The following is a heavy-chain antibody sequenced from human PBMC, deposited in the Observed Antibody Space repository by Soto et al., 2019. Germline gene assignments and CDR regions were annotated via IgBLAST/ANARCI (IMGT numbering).Heavy chain of an antibody. CDR1: GGSISSGGYY. J-gene: IGHJ6*02. Sequence: SETLSLTCTVSGGSISSGGYYWSWIRQHPGKGLEWIGYIYYSGSTYYNPSLKSRVTISVDTSKNQLSLKLSSVTAADTAVYYCAREGVGYCSSTSCHYYYYGMDVWGQGTTVTVSS. CDR2: IYYSGST. CDR3: AREGVGYCSSTSCHYYYYGMDV. V-gene: IGHV4-31*03. D-gene: IGHD2-2*01.